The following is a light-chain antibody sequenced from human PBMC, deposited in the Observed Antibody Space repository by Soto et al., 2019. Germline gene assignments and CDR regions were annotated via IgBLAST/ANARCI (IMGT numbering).Light chain of an antibody. CDR3: SSYTSSTTRDI. CDR1: SSDVGAYHF. CDR2: EVT. V-gene: IGLV2-14*01. J-gene: IGLJ1*01. Sequence: QSVLTQPACVSGSPGHSITISCTGSSSDVGAYHFVSWYQHHPDKAPKLIRYEVTARPSGLSSRLSSSKSGNSASLTISGLQADDEANYCCSSYTSSTTRDIVGTGTKLKVL.